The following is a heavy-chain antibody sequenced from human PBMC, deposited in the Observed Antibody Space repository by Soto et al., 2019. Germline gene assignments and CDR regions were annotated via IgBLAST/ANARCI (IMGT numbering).Heavy chain of an antibody. CDR3: ARGHHRFDP. Sequence: QVQLQESGPGLVKPSQTLSLTCTVSGGSISSGDYYWSWIRQPPGKGLEWIGYIYYSGSTYYNPSLKTRVTITLDTSNHQFSRNLSSFTAAHTAVYYCARGHHRFDPWGQGTLVTVSS. V-gene: IGHV4-30-4*01. CDR2: IYYSGST. J-gene: IGHJ5*02. CDR1: GGSISSGDYY.